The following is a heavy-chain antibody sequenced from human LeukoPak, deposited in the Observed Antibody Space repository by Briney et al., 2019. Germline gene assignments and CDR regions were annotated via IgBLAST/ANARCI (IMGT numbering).Heavy chain of an antibody. Sequence: GGSLRLSCAASGFTFSNYWLHWVRQAPGKGLVWVSRVNFDGTTTNYADSVKGRLTISRDNTKTTLYLQMNSLRAEDTAVYYCAKGVLWFGELYSFDYWGQGTLVTVSS. CDR2: VNFDGTTT. J-gene: IGHJ4*02. CDR3: AKGVLWFGELYSFDY. V-gene: IGHV3-74*01. D-gene: IGHD3-10*01. CDR1: GFTFSNYW.